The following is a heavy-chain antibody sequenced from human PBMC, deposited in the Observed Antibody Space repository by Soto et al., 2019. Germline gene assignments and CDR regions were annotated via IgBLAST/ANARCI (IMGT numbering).Heavy chain of an antibody. Sequence: PSETLSLTCTVSGGSISSGAYYWSWIRQPPGKGLEWIGEIYHSGSTYYIPSLRSRVTISMDRSKNQFSLPLNSVTAGDAAVYFCARGRYSDNGHGLFDYWGQGTLVTVSS. D-gene: IGHD4-4*01. V-gene: IGHV4-30-4*01. CDR2: IYHSGST. CDR3: ARGRYSDNGHGLFDY. CDR1: GGSISSGAYY. J-gene: IGHJ4*02.